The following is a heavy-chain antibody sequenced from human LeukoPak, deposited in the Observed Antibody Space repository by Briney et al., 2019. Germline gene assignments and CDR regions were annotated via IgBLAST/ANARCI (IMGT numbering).Heavy chain of an antibody. Sequence: GGSLRLSCAASGFTFSSCAMSWVRQAPGKGLEWVSAISGSGGSTYYADSVKGRFTISRDNSKNTLYLQMNSLRAEDTAVYYCAKHVLRFLEWLPIDAFDIWGQGTMVTVSS. CDR2: ISGSGGST. D-gene: IGHD3-3*01. CDR3: AKHVLRFLEWLPIDAFDI. V-gene: IGHV3-23*01. J-gene: IGHJ3*02. CDR1: GFTFSSCA.